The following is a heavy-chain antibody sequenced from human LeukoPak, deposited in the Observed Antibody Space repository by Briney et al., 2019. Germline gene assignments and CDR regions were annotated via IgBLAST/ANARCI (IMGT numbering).Heavy chain of an antibody. J-gene: IGHJ5*02. V-gene: IGHV4-39*07. D-gene: IGHD2-2*01. CDR2: LYYSGST. Sequence: SETLSLTCTVSGGSMSTSTYYWGWIRQPPGKGLEWIGTLYYSGSTNYNPSLKSRVTVSLDTSKNQFSLKLSSVTAADTAVYYCASGGYCSSSSCYPNWFDPWGQGTLVTVSS. CDR1: GGSMSTSTYY. CDR3: ASGGYCSSSSCYPNWFDP.